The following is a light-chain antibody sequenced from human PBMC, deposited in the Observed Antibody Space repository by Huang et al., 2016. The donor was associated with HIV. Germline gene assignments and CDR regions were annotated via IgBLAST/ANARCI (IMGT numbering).Light chain of an antibody. J-gene: IGKJ2*01. CDR3: QQRSSWPPYT. V-gene: IGKV3-11*01. CDR2: DAS. CDR1: QSVSSY. Sequence: EIVLTQSPATLSLSPGERATLSCRASQSVSSYLAWYQQKPGQAPRLLIYDASNRATGIPARFSGSGSGTDCTLTISSLEPEDCAVYYCQQRSSWPPYTFGQGTKLEIK.